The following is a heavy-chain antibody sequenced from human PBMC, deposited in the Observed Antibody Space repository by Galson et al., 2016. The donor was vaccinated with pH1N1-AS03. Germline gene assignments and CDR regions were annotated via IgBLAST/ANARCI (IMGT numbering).Heavy chain of an antibody. D-gene: IGHD3-22*01. CDR2: ISWNNSST. Sequence: SLRLSCAGSGFTFDDYAMHWVRQAPGKGLEWVAGISWNNSSTGYADSVKGRFIVSRDNAKNSLYLQMNSLRPEDTAFYYCAKGAQKRIFHYDISGFLYWGQGTLVTVSS. CDR3: AKGAQKRIFHYDISGFLY. J-gene: IGHJ4*02. CDR1: GFTFDDYA. V-gene: IGHV3-9*01.